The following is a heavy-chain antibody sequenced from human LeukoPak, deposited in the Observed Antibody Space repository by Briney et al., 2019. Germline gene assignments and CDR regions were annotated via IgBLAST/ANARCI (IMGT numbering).Heavy chain of an antibody. V-gene: IGHV3-66*01. CDR1: GFTFSSYA. J-gene: IGHJ5*02. CDR2: IYSGGST. Sequence: GGSLRLSCAASGFTFSSYAMSWVRQAPGKGLEWVSVIYSGGSTYYADSVKGRFTISRDNSKNTLYLQMNSLRAEDTAVYYCASRAYYYDSSGYYYDWFDPWGQGTLVTVSS. CDR3: ASRAYYYDSSGYYYDWFDP. D-gene: IGHD3-22*01.